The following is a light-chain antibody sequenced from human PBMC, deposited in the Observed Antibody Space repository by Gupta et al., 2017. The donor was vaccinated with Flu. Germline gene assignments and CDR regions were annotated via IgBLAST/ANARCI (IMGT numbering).Light chain of an antibody. CDR2: KDS. CDR1: VLSKKY. Sequence: SYELTQPSSVSVSPGQTAPITCSGDVLSKKYGRWFQQKPGQAPLLVIYKDSERPSGIPERFSGSSSGTTVTLTISGAQAEDEADYYCYSASDDNRGFFGGGTKLTVV. J-gene: IGLJ2*01. V-gene: IGLV3-27*01. CDR3: YSASDDNRGF.